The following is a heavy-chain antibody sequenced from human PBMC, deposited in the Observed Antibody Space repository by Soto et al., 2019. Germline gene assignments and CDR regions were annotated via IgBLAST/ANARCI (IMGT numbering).Heavy chain of an antibody. CDR1: GGSVSSGSYY. CDR3: ARDRGSSAPLDY. Sequence: SETLSLTCTVSGGSVSSGSYYWSWIRQPPGKGLEWIGYIYYSGSTNYDPSLKSRVTISVDTSKNQFSLKLSSVTAADTAVYYCARDRGSSAPLDYWGQGTLVTVSS. V-gene: IGHV4-61*01. D-gene: IGHD3-10*01. CDR2: IYYSGST. J-gene: IGHJ4*02.